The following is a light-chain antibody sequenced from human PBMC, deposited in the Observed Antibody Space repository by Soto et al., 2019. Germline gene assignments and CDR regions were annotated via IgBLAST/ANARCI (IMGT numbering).Light chain of an antibody. J-gene: IGKJ4*01. CDR3: QQRST. V-gene: IGKV3-11*01. CDR1: QSVSSY. CDR2: DAS. Sequence: EIVLTQSPATLSLSPGERATLSCRASQSVSSYLAWYQQKPGQAPRLLIYDASNMATGIPARFSGSGSGTDFTLTISILEPEDFAVYYCQQRSTFGGGTKVEIK.